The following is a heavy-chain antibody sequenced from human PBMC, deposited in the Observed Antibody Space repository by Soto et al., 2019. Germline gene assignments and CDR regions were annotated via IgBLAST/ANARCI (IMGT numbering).Heavy chain of an antibody. Sequence: QVQLVQSGAEVTRPGASVKVSCKASGYTFRNYDVAWVRRAPGHGLDWMGWISISKGKTYYQESLQGRVTMTMDTGTNTAYMEVRSLRSDDTDVYYCARKGYIGNFGLDVWGQRTTVTVSS. CDR1: GYTFRNYD. V-gene: IGHV1-18*01. CDR2: ISISKGKT. CDR3: ARKGYIGNFGLDV. J-gene: IGHJ6*02. D-gene: IGHD5-12*01.